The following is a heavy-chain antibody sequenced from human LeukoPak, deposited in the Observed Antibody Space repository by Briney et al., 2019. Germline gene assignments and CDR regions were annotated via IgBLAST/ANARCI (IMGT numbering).Heavy chain of an antibody. CDR2: INHSGST. D-gene: IGHD5-12*01. CDR1: GGSFSGYY. J-gene: IGHJ4*02. Sequence: SETLSLTCAVYGGSFSGYYWSWIRQPPGKGLEWIGEINHSGSTNYNPSLKSRVTISVDTSKNQFSMKLSPVTAADTAVYYCARRGYSGYDTYYFDYWGQGTLVTVSS. V-gene: IGHV4-34*01. CDR3: ARRGYSGYDTYYFDY.